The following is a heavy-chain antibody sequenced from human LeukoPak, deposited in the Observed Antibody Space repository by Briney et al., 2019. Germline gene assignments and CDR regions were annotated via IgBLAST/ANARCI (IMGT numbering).Heavy chain of an antibody. CDR3: ASASSHRIAAGGDY. CDR1: GFSFSNHG. V-gene: IGHV3-33*01. D-gene: IGHD6-13*01. Sequence: GGSLRLSCAASGFSFSNHGMHWVRQAPGKGLEWVAVNWFDGSNNFYADSVKGRFTISRDNSKNTLYLQMNSLRAEDTAVYYCASASSHRIAAGGDYWGQGTLVTVSS. CDR2: NWFDGSNN. J-gene: IGHJ4*02.